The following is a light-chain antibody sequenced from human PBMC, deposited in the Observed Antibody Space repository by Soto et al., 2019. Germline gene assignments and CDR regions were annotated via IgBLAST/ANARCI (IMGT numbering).Light chain of an antibody. J-gene: IGKJ2*01. V-gene: IGKV3-15*01. Sequence: EIVMTQSPATLSVSPGERATLSCRASQSVNSHLAWFQHRPGQAPRLLMYEASTKSTGVPARFGASGSGTEFTLTISGLQSEDFAVYYCQQYHIWYTFGQGNELEIK. CDR2: EAS. CDR3: QQYHIWYT. CDR1: QSVNSH.